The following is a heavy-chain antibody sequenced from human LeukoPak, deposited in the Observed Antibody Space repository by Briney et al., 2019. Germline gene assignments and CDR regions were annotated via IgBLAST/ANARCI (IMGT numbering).Heavy chain of an antibody. CDR3: AREGDTYGLHYDITY. Sequence: SGTLSLTCTVSGGSISSRNYFWGWIRQPPGKGLEWIGSIFYSGTTYYNPSLKSRVTISVDTSKKQFSLKLNSVTAADTAVYYCAREGDTYGLHYDITYWGQGTLVTVSS. CDR2: IFYSGTT. J-gene: IGHJ4*02. V-gene: IGHV4-39*07. D-gene: IGHD3-9*01. CDR1: GGSISSRNYF.